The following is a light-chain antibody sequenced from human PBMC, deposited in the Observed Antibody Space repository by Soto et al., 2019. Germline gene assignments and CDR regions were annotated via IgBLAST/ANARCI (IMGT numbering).Light chain of an antibody. V-gene: IGLV2-14*01. CDR2: DVS. J-gene: IGLJ3*02. CDR1: SSDVGGYNY. CDR3: SSYTSSSTNWV. Sequence: QSALTQPASVPGSPGQSIAISCTGTSSDVGGYNYVSWYQQHPGKAPKLMIYDVSNRPSGVSNRFSGSKSGNTASLTISGLQAEDEADYYCSSYTSSSTNWVFGGGTKLTVL.